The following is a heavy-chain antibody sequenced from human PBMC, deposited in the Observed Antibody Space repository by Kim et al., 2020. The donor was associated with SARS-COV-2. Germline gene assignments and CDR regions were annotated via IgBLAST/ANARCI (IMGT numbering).Heavy chain of an antibody. CDR3: ARDDEHSGYDYDY. J-gene: IGHJ4*02. Sequence: SQKRQGRVTMTTDTSTGTAYMELRSLRSDDTAVYYCARDDEHSGYDYDYWGQGTLVTVSS. D-gene: IGHD5-12*01. V-gene: IGHV1-18*01.